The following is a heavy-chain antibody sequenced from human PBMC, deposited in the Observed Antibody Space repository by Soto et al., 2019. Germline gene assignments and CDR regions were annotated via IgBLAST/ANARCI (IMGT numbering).Heavy chain of an antibody. CDR3: AAGGSGYYAN. J-gene: IGHJ4*02. D-gene: IGHD3-22*01. CDR2: IKTDGTYA. CDR1: GFTFSTYW. V-gene: IGHV3-74*01. Sequence: EVQLVESGGDLVQPGGSLRLSCAASGFTFSTYWMHWVRQAPGKRLLWVSRIKTDGTYATYADSVKGRFTISRDNAKNPLYLQMSSLRVEDAAVYYCAAGGSGYYANWGQGTLVTVSS.